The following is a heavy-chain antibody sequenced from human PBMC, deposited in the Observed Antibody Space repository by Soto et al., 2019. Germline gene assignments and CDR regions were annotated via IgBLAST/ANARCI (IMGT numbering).Heavy chain of an antibody. CDR1: GSTFTDYN. CDR3: ARAPIWGPTGDFDY. Sequence: QVHLVQSGAEVKRPGASVKVSCKASGSTFTDYNIPWGRQAPGQGLEWMGRITPKSGEIYYSPKFQGRVTLTRDTSISTAYMELTPLRLDDTAVYYCARAPIWGPTGDFDYWGQGTLATVSS. V-gene: IGHV1-2*02. CDR2: ITPKSGEI. D-gene: IGHD1-26*01. J-gene: IGHJ4*02.